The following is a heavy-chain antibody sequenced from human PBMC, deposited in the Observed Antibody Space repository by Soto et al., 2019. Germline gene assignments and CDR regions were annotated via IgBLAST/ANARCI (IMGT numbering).Heavy chain of an antibody. D-gene: IGHD3-22*01. CDR1: GGSISSNVYY. J-gene: IGHJ4*02. CDR2: IYYAGST. V-gene: IGHV4-39*01. Sequence: KTSETLSLTCTVSGGSISSNVYYWAWIRQPPGKGLEWIGSIYYAGSTYSNPSLQSRVSISVDSSKNQFSLKVSSVTGADTAVYYCARQYYDSSGWYFFDYWGPGTLVTVSS. CDR3: ARQYYDSSGWYFFDY.